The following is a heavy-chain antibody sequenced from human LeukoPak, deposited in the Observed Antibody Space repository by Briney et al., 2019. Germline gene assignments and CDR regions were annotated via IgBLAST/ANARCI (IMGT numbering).Heavy chain of an antibody. Sequence: PGGSLRLSCAASGFTFSTYWMSWVRQPPGKGLEWVANIKQDGSEKYYVDSVKGRFTTSRDNAKNSLYLQMNSLRAEDTAVYYCASTGSDSSGWYRFLDYWGQGTLVTVSS. CDR1: GFTFSTYW. CDR3: ASTGSDSSGWYRFLDY. D-gene: IGHD6-19*01. J-gene: IGHJ4*02. CDR2: IKQDGSEK. V-gene: IGHV3-7*01.